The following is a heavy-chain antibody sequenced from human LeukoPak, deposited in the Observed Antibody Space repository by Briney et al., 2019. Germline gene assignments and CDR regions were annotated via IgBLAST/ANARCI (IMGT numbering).Heavy chain of an antibody. CDR3: ARGPRYISGRYAESFSIDY. CDR1: GYSFNGYY. CDR2: INPDTGGT. J-gene: IGHJ4*02. Sequence: GASVKASCKASGYSFNGYYLHWLRQAPGQAFEWMGWINPDTGGTNYVHKFQGRVTMTRDTSISAAYMELSSLRSGDTAIYYCARGPRYISGRYAESFSIDYWGQGTLVTVSS. D-gene: IGHD6-19*01. V-gene: IGHV1-2*02.